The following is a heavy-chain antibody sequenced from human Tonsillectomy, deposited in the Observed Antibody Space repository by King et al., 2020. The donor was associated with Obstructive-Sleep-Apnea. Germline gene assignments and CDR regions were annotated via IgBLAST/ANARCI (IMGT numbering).Heavy chain of an antibody. CDR3: TTDCGWFGDRGY. V-gene: IGHV3-15*01. J-gene: IGHJ4*02. Sequence: QLVQSGGGLVKPGGSLRLSCAASGFTFNNAWMSWVRQAPGKGLEWVGRIKSKTYGGTTDYAAPVKGRFTISRDDSKNTLYLQMNSLKTEDTAVYYCTTDCGWFGDRGYWGQGTLVTVSS. CDR1: GFTFNNAW. CDR2: IKSKTYGGTT. D-gene: IGHD3-10*01.